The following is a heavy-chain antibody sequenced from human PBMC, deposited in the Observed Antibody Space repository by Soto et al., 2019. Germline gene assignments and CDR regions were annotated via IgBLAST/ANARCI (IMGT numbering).Heavy chain of an antibody. D-gene: IGHD2-2*01. CDR3: AKYVSTSGHYDY. J-gene: IGHJ4*02. V-gene: IGHV4-4*02. CDR2: IYHSGRT. CDR1: GGSISTNNW. Sequence: QVRLQESGPGLVKPSGTLSLTCAVSGGSISTNNWWSWVRQPPGKGLDWIGEIYHSGRTNYNPSPKSLLTISADKSKNEFSLNLNSLTAAYTAVYYCAKYVSTSGHYDYWGPGTLVTVSS.